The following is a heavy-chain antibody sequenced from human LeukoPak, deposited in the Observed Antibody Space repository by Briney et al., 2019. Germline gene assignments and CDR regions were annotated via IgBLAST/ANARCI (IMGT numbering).Heavy chain of an antibody. CDR3: AKSMVTGNTLDWFDP. CDR2: ISWNSGSI. CDR1: GFTFDDYA. Sequence: PGRSLRLSCAASGFTFDDYAMHWVRQAPGKGLEWVSGISWNSGSIGYADSVKGRFTISRDNAKNSLYLQMNSLRAEDTALYYCAKSMVTGNTLDWFDPWGQGTLVTVSS. J-gene: IGHJ5*02. D-gene: IGHD1-7*01. V-gene: IGHV3-9*01.